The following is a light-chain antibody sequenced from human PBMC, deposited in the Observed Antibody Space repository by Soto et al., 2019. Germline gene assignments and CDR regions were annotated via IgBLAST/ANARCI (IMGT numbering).Light chain of an antibody. V-gene: IGLV1-40*01. CDR2: GNS. Sequence: QPVLTQPPSVSGAPGQRVTISCTGSSSNIGAGYNVHWYQQLPGTAPKLLIYGNSNRPSGVPDPFSGSKSGTSASLAITGLQAEDEADYYCQSYDSSLSGWVFGGGTKLTVL. CDR1: SSNIGAGYN. J-gene: IGLJ3*02. CDR3: QSYDSSLSGWV.